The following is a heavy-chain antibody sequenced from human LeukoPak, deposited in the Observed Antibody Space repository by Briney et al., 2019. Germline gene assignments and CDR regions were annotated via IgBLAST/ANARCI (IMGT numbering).Heavy chain of an antibody. CDR3: ARNELISSNYYYYGMDV. CDR2: INHSGST. V-gene: IGHV4-34*01. CDR1: GGSFSGYY. Sequence: SETLSLTCAVYGGSFSGYYWSWIRQPPGKGLEWIGEINHSGSTNYNPSLKSRVTISVDTSKNQFSLKLSSVTAADTAVYYCARNELISSNYYYYGMDVWGQGTTVTVSS. J-gene: IGHJ6*02.